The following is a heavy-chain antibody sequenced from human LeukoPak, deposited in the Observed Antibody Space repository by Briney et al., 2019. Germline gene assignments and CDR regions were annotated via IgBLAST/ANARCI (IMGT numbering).Heavy chain of an antibody. CDR2: IYYSGST. J-gene: IGHJ4*02. CDR1: GDSISSSY. CDR3: ARVPYDSSGYPYFDY. D-gene: IGHD3-22*01. V-gene: IGHV4-59*01. Sequence: SETLSLTCTVSGDSISSSYWSWIRQPPGKGLEWIACIYYSGSTNYNPSLKSRVTISVDTSKNQFSLKLSSVSAADTAIYYCARVPYDSSGYPYFDYWGQGTLVTVSS.